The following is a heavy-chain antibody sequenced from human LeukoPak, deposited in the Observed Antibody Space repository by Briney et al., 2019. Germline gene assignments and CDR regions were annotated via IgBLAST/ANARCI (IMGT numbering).Heavy chain of an antibody. CDR1: GFTVSSNY. D-gene: IGHD6-13*01. J-gene: IGHJ4*02. CDR2: IYSGGST. V-gene: IGHV3-53*01. Sequence: GGSLRLSCAASGFTVSSNYMSWVRQAPGKGLEWVSVIYSGGSTYYADSVKGRFTISRDNSKNTLYLQMNSLRAEDTAVYYCARDRAAAGTGGYWGQGTLVTVSS. CDR3: ARDRAAAGTGGY.